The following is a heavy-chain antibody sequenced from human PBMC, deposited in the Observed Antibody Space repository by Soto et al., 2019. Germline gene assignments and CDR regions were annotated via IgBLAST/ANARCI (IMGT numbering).Heavy chain of an antibody. CDR1: GGSISSYY. V-gene: IGHV4-59*01. D-gene: IGHD4-17*01. CDR2: IYYSGST. CDR3: AGRNTVYGDYTNWFDP. Sequence: SETLSLTCTVSGGSISSYYWSWIRQPPGKGLEWIGYIYYSGSTNYNPSLKSRVTISVDTSKNQFSLKLTSMTAADTAVYYCAGRNTVYGDYTNWFDPWGQGTLVTVSS. J-gene: IGHJ5*02.